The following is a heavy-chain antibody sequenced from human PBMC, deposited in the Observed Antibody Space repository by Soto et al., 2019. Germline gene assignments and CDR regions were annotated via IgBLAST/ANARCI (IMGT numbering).Heavy chain of an antibody. V-gene: IGHV1-69*13. CDR2: IIPIFGTA. Sequence: ASVKVSCKASGGTFSSYAISRVRQAPGQGLEWMGGIIPIFGTANYAQKFQGRVTITADESTSTAYMELSSLRSEDTAVYYCARDVPSGYGMDVWGQGTTVTV. CDR1: GGTFSSYA. CDR3: ARDVPSGYGMDV. D-gene: IGHD6-19*01. J-gene: IGHJ6*02.